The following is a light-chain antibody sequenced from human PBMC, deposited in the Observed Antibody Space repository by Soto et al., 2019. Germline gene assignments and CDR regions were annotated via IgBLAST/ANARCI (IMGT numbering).Light chain of an antibody. CDR2: AAS. J-gene: IGKJ4*01. V-gene: IGKV1-27*01. CDR1: QGISTY. Sequence: DIPSTQSPSYLSASVGYRFTITCRASQGISTYLAWYQQKPGKVPKLLIYAASTLQSGVPSRCSGSGSGTAFAITISSLQHEDVETYYCQRYNSAPPLTFGGGTKVEIK. CDR3: QRYNSAPPLT.